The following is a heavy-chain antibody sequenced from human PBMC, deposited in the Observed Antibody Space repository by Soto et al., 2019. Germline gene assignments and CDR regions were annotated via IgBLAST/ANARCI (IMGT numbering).Heavy chain of an antibody. CDR2: IYYSGST. V-gene: IGHV4-59*01. Sequence: SETLSLTCTVSGGSISSYYWSWIRQPPGKGLEWIGYIYYSGSTNYNPSLKSRVTISVDTSKNQFSLKLSSVTAADTAVYYCARGGDYMYYYYYYGMDVWGQGTTVTVSS. D-gene: IGHD4-17*01. J-gene: IGHJ6*02. CDR3: ARGGDYMYYYYYYGMDV. CDR1: GGSISSYY.